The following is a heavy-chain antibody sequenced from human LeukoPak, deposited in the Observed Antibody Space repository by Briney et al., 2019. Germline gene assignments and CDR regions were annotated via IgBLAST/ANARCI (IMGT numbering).Heavy chain of an antibody. CDR2: ITWNSGNI. CDR1: GFTFNDYA. J-gene: IGHJ4*02. D-gene: IGHD6-19*01. Sequence: GGSLRLSCAASGFTFNDYAMHWVRQAPGKGLEWVSSITWNSGNIGYADSVKGRFTISRDNAKNSLYLQMNSLRAEDTALYYCAKGMSGSGWNWGQGTLVTVSS. V-gene: IGHV3-9*01. CDR3: AKGMSGSGWN.